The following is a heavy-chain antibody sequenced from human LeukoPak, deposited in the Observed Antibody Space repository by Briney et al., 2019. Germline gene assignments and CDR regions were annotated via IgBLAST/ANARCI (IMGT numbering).Heavy chain of an antibody. CDR2: ISSSGSTI. J-gene: IGHJ4*02. CDR1: GFTFSSYE. D-gene: IGHD3-10*01. Sequence: GGSLRLSCAASGFTFSSYEMNWVRQAPGKGLEWVSYISSSGSTIYYADSVKGRFTISRDNSKNTLYLQMNSLRAEDTAVYYCARDLSPVVRASPMGYWGQGTLVTVSS. V-gene: IGHV3-48*03. CDR3: ARDLSPVVRASPMGY.